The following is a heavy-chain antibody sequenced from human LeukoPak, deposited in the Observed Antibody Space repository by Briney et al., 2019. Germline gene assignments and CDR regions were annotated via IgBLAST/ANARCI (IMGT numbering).Heavy chain of an antibody. CDR1: GYTLTELS. J-gene: IGHJ4*02. CDR2: FDPEDGET. D-gene: IGHD6-13*01. V-gene: IGHV1-24*01. Sequence: ASVKVSCKVSGYTLTELSMHWVRQAPGKGLEWMGGFDPEDGETIFAQKFQGRVTMTEDTSTDTAYMELSSLRSEDTAVCYCATPPGFLGYQYFDYWGQGTLVTVSS. CDR3: ATPPGFLGYQYFDY.